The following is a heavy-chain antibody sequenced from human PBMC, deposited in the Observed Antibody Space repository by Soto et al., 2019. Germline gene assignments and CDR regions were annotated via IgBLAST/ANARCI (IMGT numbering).Heavy chain of an antibody. D-gene: IGHD3-22*01. CDR2: IYYSGYT. Sequence: PSETLSLTCTVSGGSMSSYYWYWLRQPPGKGLECIGYIYYSGYTNYSPSLKSRVTMTVDTSNNHFSLKLSSVTAADTGVYYCARGDHFDSSGPFDPWGQGTLVTVSS. CDR3: ARGDHFDSSGPFDP. CDR1: GGSMSSYY. V-gene: IGHV4-59*01. J-gene: IGHJ5*02.